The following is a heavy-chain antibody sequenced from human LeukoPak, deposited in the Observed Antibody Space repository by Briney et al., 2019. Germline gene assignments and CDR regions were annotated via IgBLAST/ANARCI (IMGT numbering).Heavy chain of an antibody. CDR1: GYTFSNYD. D-gene: IGHD3-3*01. J-gene: IGHJ6*02. Sequence: ASVKVSCKASGYTFSNYDINWVRQATGQGLEWMGWMNPNSGNTGYAQKFQGRVTMTRNTSISTAYMELSSLRSEDTAVYYCARGSRLITIFGVVPQGMDIWGQGTTVTVSS. V-gene: IGHV1-8*01. CDR3: ARGSRLITIFGVVPQGMDI. CDR2: MNPNSGNT.